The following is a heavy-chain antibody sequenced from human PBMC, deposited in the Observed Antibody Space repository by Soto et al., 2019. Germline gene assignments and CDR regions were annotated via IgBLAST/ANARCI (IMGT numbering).Heavy chain of an antibody. CDR3: ASLKLADIVVVVAAGDFYFDY. CDR1: GGSFSGYY. V-gene: IGHV4-34*01. D-gene: IGHD2-15*01. Sequence: SETLSLTCAVYGGSFSGYYWSWIRQPPGKGLEWIGEINHSGSTNYNPSLKSRVTISVDTSKNQFSLKLSSVTAADTAVYYCASLKLADIVVVVAAGDFYFDYWGQGTLVTVSS. J-gene: IGHJ4*02. CDR2: INHSGST.